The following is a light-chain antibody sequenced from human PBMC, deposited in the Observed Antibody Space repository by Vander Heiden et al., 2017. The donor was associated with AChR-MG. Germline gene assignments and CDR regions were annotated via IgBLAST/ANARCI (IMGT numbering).Light chain of an antibody. CDR2: AAS. Sequence: DIQMTQSPSSLSASVGDRVTITCRASQVISKYLAWFQQKPGKAPKALIYAASSLQNGVQSKFSGSGSGTDFTFTITSLQPEDSATYYCQQYKNFPITLGQGTRLEIK. V-gene: IGKV1-16*02. J-gene: IGKJ5*01. CDR1: QVISKY. CDR3: QQYKNFPIT.